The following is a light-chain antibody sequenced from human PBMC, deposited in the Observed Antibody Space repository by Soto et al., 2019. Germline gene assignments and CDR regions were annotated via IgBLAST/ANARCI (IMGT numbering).Light chain of an antibody. Sequence: QSVLTQPPSASGSPGQSVTISCTGTSNDVGAYNYVSWYQQHPGKAPKVMIYEVNKRPSGVPDRFSGSKSGNTASLTVSGLQADDEADYSCSSFAVSNSFVFGPGTKVTVL. V-gene: IGLV2-8*01. CDR2: EVN. CDR3: SSFAVSNSFV. J-gene: IGLJ1*01. CDR1: SNDVGAYNY.